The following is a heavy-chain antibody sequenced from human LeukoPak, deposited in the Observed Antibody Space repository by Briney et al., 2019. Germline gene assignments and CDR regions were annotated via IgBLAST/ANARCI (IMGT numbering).Heavy chain of an antibody. D-gene: IGHD1-14*01. CDR1: AGSISSGGYY. CDR2: IYYSGST. J-gene: IGHJ4*02. V-gene: IGHV4-31*03. CDR3: ARSPEYYFVY. Sequence: SQTLSLTCTVSAGSISSGGYYWSWIRQHPGKGLEWIGYIYYSGSTYYNPSLKSRVTISVDTSENQFSLKLTSVTAADTAVYYCARSPEYYFVYWGQGNLVTASS.